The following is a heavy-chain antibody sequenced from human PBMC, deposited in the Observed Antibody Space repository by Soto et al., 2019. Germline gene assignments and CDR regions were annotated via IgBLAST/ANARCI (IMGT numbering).Heavy chain of an antibody. CDR3: ARDRVATMYYFDY. CDR1: GFTFSSYS. J-gene: IGHJ4*02. Sequence: EVQLVESGGGLVKPVGSLRLSCAASGFTFSSYSMNWFRQAPGKGLEWVSSISSSSSYIYYADSVKGRFTISRDNAKNSLYLQMNSLRAVDTAVYYCARDRVATMYYFDYWGQGTLVTVSS. V-gene: IGHV3-21*01. CDR2: ISSSSSYI. D-gene: IGHD5-12*01.